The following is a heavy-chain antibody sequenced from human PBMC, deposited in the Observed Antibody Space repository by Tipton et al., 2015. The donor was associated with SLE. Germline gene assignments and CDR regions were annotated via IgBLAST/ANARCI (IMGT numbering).Heavy chain of an antibody. CDR2: IHSDGSIT. Sequence: SLRLSCAASGFSISTDWMHWVRQVPGKGLVWVSHIHSDGSITNYADYVKGRFTISRDNAKNTPYLRMHSLGVEDSAVSYCSAWFNQWGQGTMVTVSS. CDR3: SAWFNQ. V-gene: IGHV3-74*01. CDR1: GFSISTDW. J-gene: IGHJ5*02.